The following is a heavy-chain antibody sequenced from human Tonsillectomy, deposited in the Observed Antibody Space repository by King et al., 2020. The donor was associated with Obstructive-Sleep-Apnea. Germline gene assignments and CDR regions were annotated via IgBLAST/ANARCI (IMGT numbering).Heavy chain of an antibody. V-gene: IGHV1-2*02. CDR2: IDPNSGGT. D-gene: IGHD3-10*01. Sequence: VQLVQSGAEVKKPGASVKVSCKASGYTFTGYYMHWVRQAPGQGLEWMGWIDPNSGGTDYAQKFQGRVTMTRDTSISTAYMELSRLRSDDTAVYYCARDLDSDHSGSFEPPYWGQGALVTVSS. CDR1: GYTFTGYY. CDR3: ARDLDSDHSGSFEPPY. J-gene: IGHJ4*02.